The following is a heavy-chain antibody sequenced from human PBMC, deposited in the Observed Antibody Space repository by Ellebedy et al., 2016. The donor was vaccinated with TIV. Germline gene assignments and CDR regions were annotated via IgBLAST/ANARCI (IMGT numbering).Heavy chain of an antibody. V-gene: IGHV3-23*01. CDR3: SKGTSSGFNYDRVGSEY. CDR2: ISGGGDRT. Sequence: GGSLRLSCAASGFTFSSFAMHWVRQAPGKGLEWLSVISGGGDRTYDADSVKGRFTITRDNSKNTLYLQMVRLRAEDTAVYYCSKGTSSGFNYDRVGSEYWGQGTLVTVSS. CDR1: GFTFSSFA. J-gene: IGHJ4*02. D-gene: IGHD3-22*01.